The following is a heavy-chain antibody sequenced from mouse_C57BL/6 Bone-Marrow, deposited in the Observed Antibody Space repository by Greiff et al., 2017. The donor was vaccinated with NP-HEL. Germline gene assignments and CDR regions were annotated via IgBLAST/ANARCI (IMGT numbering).Heavy chain of an antibody. CDR1: YFAFMASA. J-gene: IGHJ4*01. D-gene: IGHD2-1*01. CDR3: ARSRRGCYGNPYAMDY. Sequence: LQQSGAELVRPGSSVKLSCKDSYFAFMASAMHWVKQRPGHGLEWIGSFTMYSDATEYSENFKGQATLTANTSSSTAYMELSSLTSEDSAVDYCARSRRGCYGNPYAMDYWGQGTSVTVSS. V-gene: IGHV1-49*01. CDR2: FTMYSDAT.